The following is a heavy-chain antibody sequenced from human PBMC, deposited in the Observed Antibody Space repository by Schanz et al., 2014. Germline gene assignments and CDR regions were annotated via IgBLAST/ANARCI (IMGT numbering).Heavy chain of an antibody. CDR1: GGTFSSDT. CDR2: ISPYNGNT. Sequence: QVQLVQSGAEVKKPGASVKVSCKASGGTFSSDTFSWVRQAPGQGLEWMGWISPYNGNTNYAQKFQGRVTFTADKSTTTAYMELSGLRSEDTAVYYCARDRLECGAECYSVEVFEIWGQGTLVIVSS. D-gene: IGHD2-21*01. J-gene: IGHJ4*02. V-gene: IGHV1-69*06. CDR3: ARDRLECGAECYSVEVFEI.